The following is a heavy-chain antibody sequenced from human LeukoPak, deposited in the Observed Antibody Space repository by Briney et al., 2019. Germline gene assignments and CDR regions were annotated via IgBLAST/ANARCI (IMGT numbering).Heavy chain of an antibody. V-gene: IGHV4-30-4*01. J-gene: IGHJ5*02. CDR1: GGSISSGDYY. Sequence: PSETLSLTCTVSGGSISSGDYYWSWIRQPPGKGLEWIGHIYYSGSTYYNPSLKSRVTISVDTSKTQFSLKLSSVTAADTAVYYCARRTSSNWPGWFDPWGQGTLVTVSS. D-gene: IGHD6-13*01. CDR3: ARRTSSNWPGWFDP. CDR2: IYYSGST.